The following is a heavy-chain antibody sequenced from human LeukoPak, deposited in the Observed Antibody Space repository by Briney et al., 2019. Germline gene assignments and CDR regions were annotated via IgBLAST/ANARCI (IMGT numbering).Heavy chain of an antibody. CDR2: IYTSGST. CDR1: GGSVSSGRFY. Sequence: SETLSLTCTVPGGSVSSGRFYWTWIRQPAGKRLEWIGRIYTSGSTNYNPSLKSRVTISIDASKNQFSLRLSSVTAADTAVYYCTRGGELMNFWGQGTLVTVSS. J-gene: IGHJ4*02. V-gene: IGHV4-61*02. D-gene: IGHD1-26*01. CDR3: TRGGELMNF.